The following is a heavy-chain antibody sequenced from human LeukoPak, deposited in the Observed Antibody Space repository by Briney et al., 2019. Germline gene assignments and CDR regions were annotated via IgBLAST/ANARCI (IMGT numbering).Heavy chain of an antibody. CDR2: INHSGST. CDR1: GGSFSGYY. Sequence: PSETLSLTCAVYGGSFSGYYWSWIRQPPGKGREWIGEINHSGSTNYNPSLKSRVTISVDTSKSQFSLKLSSVTAADTAVYYCARRAAAVALDYWGQGTLVTVSS. CDR3: ARRAAAVALDY. D-gene: IGHD6-13*01. J-gene: IGHJ4*02. V-gene: IGHV4-34*01.